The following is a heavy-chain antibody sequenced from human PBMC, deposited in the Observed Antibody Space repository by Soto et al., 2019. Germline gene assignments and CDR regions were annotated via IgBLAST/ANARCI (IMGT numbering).Heavy chain of an antibody. V-gene: IGHV3-23*01. Sequence: GGSLRLSCAASGFTFSSYAMSWVRQAPGKGLEWVSAISGSGGSTYYADSVKGRFTISRDNSKNTLYLQMNSLRAEDTAVYYCAKSGYSRGSYPSGYYYGMDVWGQGTTVTV. CDR1: GFTFSSYA. CDR2: ISGSGGST. CDR3: AKSGYSRGSYPSGYYYGMDV. J-gene: IGHJ6*02. D-gene: IGHD6-19*01.